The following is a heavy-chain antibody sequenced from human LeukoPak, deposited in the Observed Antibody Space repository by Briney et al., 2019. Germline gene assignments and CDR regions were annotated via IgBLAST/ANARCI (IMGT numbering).Heavy chain of an antibody. J-gene: IGHJ4*02. V-gene: IGHV4-39*01. CDR2: IYYSGST. Sequence: SETLSLTCTVSGGSISSSSYYWGWIRQPPGKGLEWIGSIYYSGSTYYNPSLKSRVTTSVDTSKNQFSLKLSSVTAADTAVYYCARQYPPIFGVVTDWGQGTLVTVSS. CDR3: ARQYPPIFGVVTD. CDR1: GGSISSSSYY. D-gene: IGHD3-3*01.